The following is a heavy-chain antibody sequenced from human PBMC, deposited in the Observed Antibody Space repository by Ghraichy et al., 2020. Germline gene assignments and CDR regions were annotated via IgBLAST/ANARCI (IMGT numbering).Heavy chain of an antibody. CDR2: IYYSGST. V-gene: IGHV4-39*01. CDR3: ARLPVFTMIVVDPPYAFDI. Sequence: SETLSLTCTVSGGSISSSSYYWSWIRQPPGKGLEWIGSIYYSGSTYYNPSLKSRVTISVDTSKNQFSLKLSSVTAADTAVYYCARLPVFTMIVVDPPYAFDIWGQGTMVTVSS. CDR1: GGSISSSSYY. J-gene: IGHJ3*02. D-gene: IGHD3-22*01.